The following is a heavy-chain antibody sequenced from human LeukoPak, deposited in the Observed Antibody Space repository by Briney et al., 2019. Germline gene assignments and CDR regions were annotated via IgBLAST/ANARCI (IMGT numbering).Heavy chain of an antibody. D-gene: IGHD6-13*01. CDR1: GGSIHSYY. V-gene: IGHV4-59*08. Sequence: PSETPPLTCTVSGGSIHSYYWSWIRQPPGKGLEWIGYIYSSGSVDYNPSLQSRVAMSVDTSRNQFSLKLTSLTAADTAVYYCARHHRSSWFWFDSWGQGTLVTVSS. CDR3: ARHHRSSWFWFDS. J-gene: IGHJ5*01. CDR2: IYSSGSV.